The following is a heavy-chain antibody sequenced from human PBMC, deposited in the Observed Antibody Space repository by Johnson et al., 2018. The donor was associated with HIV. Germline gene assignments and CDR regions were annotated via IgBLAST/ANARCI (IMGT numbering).Heavy chain of an antibody. CDR3: ARDRGSMPAVAFDI. CDR1: EFTFSKYA. V-gene: IGHV3-66*02. D-gene: IGHD2-2*01. CDR2: IYTGGIT. J-gene: IGHJ3*02. Sequence: VQLVESGGGLIQPGGSLRLSCAASEFTFSKYAMSWVRQAPGKGLEWVSVIYTGGITYYADSVQCRFTISRDNSKNTLYLQMNSLRAEDTAVYYCARDRGSMPAVAFDIWGQGTMVTVSS.